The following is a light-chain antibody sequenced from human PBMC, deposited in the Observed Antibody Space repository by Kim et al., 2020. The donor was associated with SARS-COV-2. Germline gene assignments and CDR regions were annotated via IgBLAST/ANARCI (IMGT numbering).Light chain of an antibody. V-gene: IGKV1-5*01. CDR3: QHYNNYPWT. CDR2: DAS. CDR1: QSISIW. J-gene: IGKJ1*01. Sequence: ASVGTRVTITCRASQSISIWLAWYQQKPGEAPKVLIFDASSLQSGVPSRFSGSGSGTEFTLTISSLQPDDFATYYCQHYNNYPWTFGQGTKVDIK.